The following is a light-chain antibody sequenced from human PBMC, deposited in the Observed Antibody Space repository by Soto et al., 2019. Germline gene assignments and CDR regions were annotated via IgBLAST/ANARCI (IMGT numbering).Light chain of an antibody. Sequence: EVVLTQSPNTLSLSPGERATLSCWASQSLRSSYLAWYQRKPGQAPRLLMFGASRRATGIPGRFNGSGSGTDFNLTISRLEPEDVAVYYCQQHGTSPYTFGQGTVLEIK. CDR2: GAS. CDR1: QSLRSSY. V-gene: IGKV3-20*01. CDR3: QQHGTSPYT. J-gene: IGKJ2*01.